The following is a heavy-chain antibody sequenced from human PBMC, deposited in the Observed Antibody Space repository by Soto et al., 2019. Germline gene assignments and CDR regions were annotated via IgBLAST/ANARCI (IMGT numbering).Heavy chain of an antibody. J-gene: IGHJ4*02. D-gene: IGHD4-17*01. CDR2: IYYSGST. CDR1: GGSISSGGYY. CDR3: ARNYGDYEDY. Sequence: SETLSLTCTVSGGSISSGGYYWSWIRQHPGKGLEWIGYIYYSGSTYYNPSLKSRVTISVDTSKNQFSLKLSSVTAADTAVYYCARNYGDYEDYWGQGIRVTVAS. V-gene: IGHV4-31*03.